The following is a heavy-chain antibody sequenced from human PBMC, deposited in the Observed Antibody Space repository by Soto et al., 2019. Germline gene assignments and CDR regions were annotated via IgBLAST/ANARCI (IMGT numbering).Heavy chain of an antibody. CDR3: AREGFSGAYLAY. CDR1: GGTFGSSA. V-gene: IGHV1-69*01. D-gene: IGHD3-22*01. J-gene: IGHJ4*02. CDR2: SVPIFTTA. Sequence: QGQMVQSGAEVKKPGSSVKVSCKASGGTFGSSAIAWVRQAPGQGLEWMGGSVPIFTTANSAQKFQGRVTITADESTSTANMERNGLTSEDTAVYYCAREGFSGAYLAYWGQGTLVTVSS.